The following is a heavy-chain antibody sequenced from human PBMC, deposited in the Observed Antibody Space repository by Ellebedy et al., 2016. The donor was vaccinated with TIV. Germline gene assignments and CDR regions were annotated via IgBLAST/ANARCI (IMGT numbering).Heavy chain of an antibody. Sequence: GESLKISXAASGFTFSSYGMHWVRQAPGKGLEWVAVISYDGSNKYYADSVKGRFTISRDNSKNTLYLQMNSLRAEDTAVYYCAKDMDCSGGSCYSSDYYYYGMDVWGQGTTVTVSS. D-gene: IGHD2-15*01. CDR2: ISYDGSNK. CDR3: AKDMDCSGGSCYSSDYYYYGMDV. CDR1: GFTFSSYG. J-gene: IGHJ6*02. V-gene: IGHV3-30*18.